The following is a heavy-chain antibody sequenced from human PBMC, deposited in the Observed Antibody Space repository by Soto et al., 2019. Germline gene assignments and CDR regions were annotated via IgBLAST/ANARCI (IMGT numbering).Heavy chain of an antibody. J-gene: IGHJ6*02. CDR2: IYHSGST. CDR3: AREGSYKNYYYYGMDV. V-gene: IGHV4-30-2*01. CDR1: GGSISSGGYS. D-gene: IGHD2-15*01. Sequence: SETLSLTCAVSGGSISSGGYSWSWIRQPPGKGLEWIGYIYHSGSTYYNPSLRSRVTISVDRSKNQFSLKLSSVTAADTAVYYCAREGSYKNYYYYGMDVWGQGTTVTVSS.